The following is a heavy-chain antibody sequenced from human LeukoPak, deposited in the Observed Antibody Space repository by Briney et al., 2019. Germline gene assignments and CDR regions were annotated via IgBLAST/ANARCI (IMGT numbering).Heavy chain of an antibody. CDR1: GYTFTSYD. D-gene: IGHD6-19*01. Sequence: ASVKVSCKASGYTFTSYDINWVRQATGQGLEWMGWMNPNSGNTGYAQKFQGRVTMTRNTSISTAYMELSSLRSEDTAVYYCARGGSSGWYLAGAFDIWGQGTMATVSS. CDR2: MNPNSGNT. V-gene: IGHV1-8*01. J-gene: IGHJ3*02. CDR3: ARGGSSGWYLAGAFDI.